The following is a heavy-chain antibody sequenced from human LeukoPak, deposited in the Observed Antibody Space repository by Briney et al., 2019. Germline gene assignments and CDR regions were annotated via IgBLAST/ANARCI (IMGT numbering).Heavy chain of an antibody. D-gene: IGHD3-3*01. J-gene: IGHJ5*02. Sequence: SETLSLTCTVSGGSISSYYWSWIRQPPGKGLEWIGYIYYSGSTNYNPSLKSRVTISVDTSKNQFSLKLTSVTAADTAVYYCASSTIFGVVANWFDPWGQGTLVTVSS. CDR3: ASSTIFGVVANWFDP. CDR2: IYYSGST. V-gene: IGHV4-59*12. CDR1: GGSISSYY.